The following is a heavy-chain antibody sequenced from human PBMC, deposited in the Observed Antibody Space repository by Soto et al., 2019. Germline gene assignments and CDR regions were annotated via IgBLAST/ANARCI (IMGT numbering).Heavy chain of an antibody. CDR1: GFTFSSYA. CDR2: ISGSGGST. V-gene: IGHV3-23*01. Sequence: EVQLLESGGGLVQPGGSLRLSCAASGFTFSSYAMSWVRQAPGKGLEWVSAISGSGGSTYYAASVKGRFTISRDNSKNTLYLQMNSLRAEDTAVYYCAKITHPYYYYDSSGYYSPMGFFDYWGQGTLVTVSS. J-gene: IGHJ4*02. D-gene: IGHD3-22*01. CDR3: AKITHPYYYYDSSGYYSPMGFFDY.